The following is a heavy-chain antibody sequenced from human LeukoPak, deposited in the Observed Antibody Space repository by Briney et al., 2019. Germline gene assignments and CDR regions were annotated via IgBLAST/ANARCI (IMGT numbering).Heavy chain of an antibody. V-gene: IGHV3-30*04. D-gene: IGHD3-3*01. J-gene: IGHJ4*02. CDR2: ISYDGSNK. CDR1: GFTFSSYA. CDR3: ARVEGPSIFGVVDY. Sequence: GGSLRLSCAASGFTFSSYAMHWVRQAPGKGLEWVAVISYDGSNKYYADSVKGRFTISRDNSKNTLYLQMNSLRSDDTAVYFCARVEGPSIFGVVDYWGQGTLVTVSS.